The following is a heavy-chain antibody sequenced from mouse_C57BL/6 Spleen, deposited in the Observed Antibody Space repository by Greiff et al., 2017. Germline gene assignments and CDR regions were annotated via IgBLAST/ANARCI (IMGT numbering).Heavy chain of an antibody. CDR1: GYTFTSYW. CDR2: IDPSDSYT. J-gene: IGHJ2*01. D-gene: IGHD3-3*01. Sequence: QVQLQQPGAELVMPGASVKLSCKASGYTFTSYWMHWVKQRPGQVLEWIGEIDPSDSYTNYNQKFKGKSTLTVDKSSSTAYMQLSSLTSEDSAVYYCARRLAGYYFDYWGQGTTLTVSS. V-gene: IGHV1-69*01. CDR3: ARRLAGYYFDY.